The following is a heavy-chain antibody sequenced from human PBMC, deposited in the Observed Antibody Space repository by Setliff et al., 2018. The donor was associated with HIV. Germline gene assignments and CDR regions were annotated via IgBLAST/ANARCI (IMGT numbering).Heavy chain of an antibody. Sequence: SETLSLTCTVSGGSISSHYWSWIRQPAGKGLEWIGHIYTNGRTNYNPPLKSRVTISVDPSKNQFSLKLSSVTATDTAMYYCASANWNYLGYWFDPWGQGTLVTVSS. CDR3: ASANWNYLGYWFDP. V-gene: IGHV4-4*07. J-gene: IGHJ5*02. D-gene: IGHD1-7*01. CDR1: GGSISSHY. CDR2: IYTNGRT.